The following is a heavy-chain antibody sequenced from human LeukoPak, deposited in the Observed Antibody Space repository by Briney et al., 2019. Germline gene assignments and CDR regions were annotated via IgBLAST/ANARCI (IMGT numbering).Heavy chain of an antibody. D-gene: IGHD3-3*01. Sequence: GGSLRLSCAASGFTFSSYAMHWVRQAPGKGLEWVAVISYDGSNKYYADSVKGRFTISRDNSKNTLYLQMNSLRAEDTAVYYCARAKRFLEWLLLDYWGQGTLVTVSS. CDR1: GFTFSSYA. V-gene: IGHV3-30-3*01. J-gene: IGHJ4*02. CDR2: ISYDGSNK. CDR3: ARAKRFLEWLLLDY.